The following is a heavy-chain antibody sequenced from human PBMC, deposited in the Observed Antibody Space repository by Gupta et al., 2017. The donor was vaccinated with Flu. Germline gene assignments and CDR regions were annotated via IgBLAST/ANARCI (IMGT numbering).Heavy chain of an antibody. Sequence: GKGLEWVGHIRAKIDGGATDYAVPVKDRFTISRDDSKNTMYLHMNTLKIEDTAVYYCTSSIDFGSGYANLFDYWGQGTLVTVSS. V-gene: IGHV3-15*01. D-gene: IGHD3-3*01. J-gene: IGHJ4*02. CDR3: TSSIDFGSGYANLFDY. CDR2: IRAKIDGGAT.